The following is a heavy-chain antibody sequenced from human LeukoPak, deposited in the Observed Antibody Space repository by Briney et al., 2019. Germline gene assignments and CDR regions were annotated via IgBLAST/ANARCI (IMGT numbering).Heavy chain of an antibody. CDR1: GGSISSSTYY. Sequence: PSETLSLTCTVSGGSISSSTYYWGWIRQPPGKGLEWIGSIYYSGNTYYSPSLKSRVTISVDTSKNQFSLKLSSVTAADTAVYYCARGWTGQQLAPFDYWGQGTLVTVSS. J-gene: IGHJ4*02. CDR3: ARGWTGQQLAPFDY. CDR2: IYYSGNT. V-gene: IGHV4-39*07. D-gene: IGHD6-13*01.